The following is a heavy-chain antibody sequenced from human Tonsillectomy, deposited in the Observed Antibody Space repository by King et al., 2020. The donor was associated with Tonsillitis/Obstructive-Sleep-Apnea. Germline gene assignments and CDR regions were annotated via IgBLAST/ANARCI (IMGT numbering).Heavy chain of an antibody. D-gene: IGHD5-18*01. J-gene: IGHJ6*02. CDR2: IDPSDSYT. CDR3: ARRRDRATSAMEV. CDR1: GYSFTNYW. V-gene: IGHV5-10-1*03. Sequence: QLVQSGAEVKEPGESLRISCKGSGYSFTNYWINWVRQMPGKGLEWVGRIDPSDSYTSYSPSFQGHVTISADKSISTDYLQWSSLKASDHAMYYCARRRDRATSAMEVWGQGTTVTVSS.